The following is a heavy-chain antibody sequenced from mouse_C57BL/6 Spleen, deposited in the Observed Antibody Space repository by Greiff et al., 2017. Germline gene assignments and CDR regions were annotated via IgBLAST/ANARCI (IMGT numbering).Heavy chain of an antibody. D-gene: IGHD1-1*01. V-gene: IGHV1-81*01. CDR1: GYTFTSYG. CDR3: AREGITTVVADWYFDV. J-gene: IGHJ1*03. CDR2: IYPRSGNT. Sequence: VQLQQSGAELARPGASVKLSCKASGYTFTSYGISWVKQRTGQGLEWIGEIYPRSGNTYYNEKFKGKATLTADKSSSTAYMELRSLTSEDSAVYFCAREGITTVVADWYFDVWGTGTTVTVSS.